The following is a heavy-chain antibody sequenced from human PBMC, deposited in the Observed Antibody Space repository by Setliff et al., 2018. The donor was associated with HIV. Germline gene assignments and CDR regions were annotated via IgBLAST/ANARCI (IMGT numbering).Heavy chain of an antibody. J-gene: IGHJ4*02. Sequence: GGSLRLSCAASGFSFSSYSMNWVRQAPGKGLEWIAYINTATVTTTVYYADSVKGRFTVSRDNAKNSLFLNMNSLRDDDSAVYYCARVGRIYYFEHWGQGTVVTVSS. D-gene: IGHD1-26*01. CDR1: GFSFSSYS. V-gene: IGHV3-48*02. CDR2: INTATVTTT. CDR3: ARVGRIYYFEH.